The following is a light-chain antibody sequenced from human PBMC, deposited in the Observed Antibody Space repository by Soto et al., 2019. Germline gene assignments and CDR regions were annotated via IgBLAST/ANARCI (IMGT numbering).Light chain of an antibody. V-gene: IGKV1-39*01. Sequence: DIQRTQSPSSLSSSVGDRVSITCRASQSISGYLNWYQQRPGEAPKLLVFAATSLQSGGPTRFRGSGSGTVFTLTVNSLRPEDFATYYCQQSYRNPATFGQGTRLEI. CDR2: AAT. CDR1: QSISGY. CDR3: QQSYRNPAT. J-gene: IGKJ5*01.